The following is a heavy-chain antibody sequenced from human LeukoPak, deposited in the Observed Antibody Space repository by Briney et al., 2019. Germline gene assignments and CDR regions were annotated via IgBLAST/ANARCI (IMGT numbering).Heavy chain of an antibody. V-gene: IGHV1-2*02. CDR3: AREMGGSFAVAGLNWSDP. CDR1: GYTFTGYY. J-gene: IGHJ5*02. Sequence: ASVKVSCKASGYTFTGYYIHWVRQAPGQGLEWMGWIDPDSGDTKYAQKFQGRVTMTRDTSIRTVYMEMSRLRSDDTAVYYCAREMGGSFAVAGLNWSDPWGQGTLVTVSS. CDR2: IDPDSGDT. D-gene: IGHD6-19*01.